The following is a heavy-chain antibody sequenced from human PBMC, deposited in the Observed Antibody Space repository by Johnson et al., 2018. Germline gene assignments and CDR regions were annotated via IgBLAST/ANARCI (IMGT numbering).Heavy chain of an antibody. D-gene: IGHD6-19*01. CDR2: ISWNSGSI. CDR1: GFTFDDYA. J-gene: IGHJ6*02. CDR3: AKDIKIAVAGTGGYYGMDV. V-gene: IGHV3-9*01. Sequence: VQLVESGGGLVQPGRSLRLSCAASGFTFDDYAMHWVRQAPGKGLEWVSGISWNSGSIGYADSVKGRFTISRDNAKNSLYLQMNSLRAEDTALYYCAKDIKIAVAGTGGYYGMDVWGQGTTVTVSS.